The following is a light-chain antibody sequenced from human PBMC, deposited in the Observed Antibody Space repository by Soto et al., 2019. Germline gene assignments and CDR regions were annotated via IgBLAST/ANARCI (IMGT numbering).Light chain of an antibody. CDR2: DAS. CDR1: QSVSSSY. CDR3: QLYHRYPRT. V-gene: IGKV3-20*01. J-gene: IGKJ1*01. Sequence: EIVWTQSLGTLSLCPGERATLCCRASQSVSSSYLAWYQQKPGQAPRLLIYDASSRATGIPDRFSGSGSGTEFTLTISSLQPEDFATYFCQLYHRYPRTFGQGTKVDIK.